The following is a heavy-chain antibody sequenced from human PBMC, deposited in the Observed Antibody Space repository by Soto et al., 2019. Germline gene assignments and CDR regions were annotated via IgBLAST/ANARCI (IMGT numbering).Heavy chain of an antibody. D-gene: IGHD3-3*01. CDR2: IIPIFGTA. V-gene: IGHV1-69*13. J-gene: IGHJ3*02. Sequence: AASVKVSCKASGGTFSIYAISWVRQAPGQGLEWMGGIIPIFGTANYAQKFQGRVTITADESTSTAYMELSSLRSEDTAVYYCARALRFLEWSPDAFDIWGHGTMVTVSS. CDR3: ARALRFLEWSPDAFDI. CDR1: GGTFSIYA.